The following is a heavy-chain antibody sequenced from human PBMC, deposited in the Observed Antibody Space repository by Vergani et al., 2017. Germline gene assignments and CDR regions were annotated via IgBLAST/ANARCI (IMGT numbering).Heavy chain of an antibody. J-gene: IGHJ3*02. D-gene: IGHD3-22*01. Sequence: QVQLVESGGGVVQPGRSLRLSCAASGFTFSRYGMHWVRQAPGKGLEWVAVIWYDGSNKYYADSVKGRFTISRDNSKNTLYLQMNSLRAEDTAVYYCARAYYYDSSGQSGAFDIWGQGTMVTVSS. CDR1: GFTFSRYG. CDR2: IWYDGSNK. V-gene: IGHV3-33*01. CDR3: ARAYYYDSSGQSGAFDI.